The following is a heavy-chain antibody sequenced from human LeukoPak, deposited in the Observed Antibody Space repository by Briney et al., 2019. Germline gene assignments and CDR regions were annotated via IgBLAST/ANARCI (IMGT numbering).Heavy chain of an antibody. D-gene: IGHD3-10*01. CDR3: ARASGSGSGTYYYYGMDV. CDR2: IDKKAKGYATAT. CDR1: GFTFSGSA. Sequence: PGGSLRLSCAASGFTFSGSAIHWVRQSSGQGLEWVGQIDKKAKGYATATAYAASVKGRFTISRDDSINTAYLQMNSLRDEDTAVYYCARASGSGSGTYYYYGMDVRGQGTTVAVSS. V-gene: IGHV3-73*01. J-gene: IGHJ6*02.